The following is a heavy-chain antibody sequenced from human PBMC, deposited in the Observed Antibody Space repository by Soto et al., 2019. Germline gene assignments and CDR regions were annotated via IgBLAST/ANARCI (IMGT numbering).Heavy chain of an antibody. Sequence: SVKVSCKASGGTFSSYTISWVRQAPGQGLEWMGKIIPILGIANYAQKFQGRVTITADKSTSTAYMELSSLRSEDTAVYYCARGGQLSCTNGVCPRHYYYYYMDVWGKGTTVTVSS. D-gene: IGHD2-8*01. CDR1: GGTFSSYT. CDR2: IIPILGIA. J-gene: IGHJ6*03. CDR3: ARGGQLSCTNGVCPRHYYYYYMDV. V-gene: IGHV1-69*02.